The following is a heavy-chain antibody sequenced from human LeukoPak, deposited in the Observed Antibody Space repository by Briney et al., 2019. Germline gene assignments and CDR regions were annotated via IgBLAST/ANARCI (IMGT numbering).Heavy chain of an antibody. J-gene: IGHJ5*02. CDR3: ARGGSGLFSWFDP. Sequence: GGSLRLSCVASGFTFTDYAIHWIRQAPGKGLEWVVVMSYDGNNKYYPDSVKGRFTISRDNSKNTLFLQMDSLGPEDTAIYYCARGGSGLFSWFDPWGQGTLVTVSS. V-gene: IGHV3-30-3*01. CDR1: GFTFTDYA. CDR2: MSYDGNNK. D-gene: IGHD3/OR15-3a*01.